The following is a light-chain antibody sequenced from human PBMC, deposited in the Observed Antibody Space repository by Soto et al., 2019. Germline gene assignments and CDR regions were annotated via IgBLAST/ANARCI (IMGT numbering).Light chain of an antibody. CDR2: GAS. J-gene: IGKJ1*01. Sequence: EIVLTQSPGTLSLSPGERATLSCRASQSVSSSYLAWYQQKPGQAPRLLIYGASNRASGMVDRFSASGSGTDFTLTISRLEPEDFAVYYCQQYGSSPLTFGQGTKVEIK. CDR1: QSVSSSY. CDR3: QQYGSSPLT. V-gene: IGKV3-20*01.